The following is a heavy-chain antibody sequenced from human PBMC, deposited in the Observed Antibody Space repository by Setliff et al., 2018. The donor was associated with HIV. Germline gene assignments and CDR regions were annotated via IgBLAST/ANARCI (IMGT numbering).Heavy chain of an antibody. Sequence: SETLSFTCSVSGGSISSSNNYWGWIRQPPGKGLEWIGSIYYSGSTYYNPSLKSRVTISVDTSKSQFSLRLTSVTAADTALYYCARHEGVLQEDGGFDSWGQGTPVTVSS. CDR3: ARHEGVLQEDGGFDS. CDR1: GGSISSSNNY. V-gene: IGHV4-39*01. D-gene: IGHD2-2*01. J-gene: IGHJ4*02. CDR2: IYYSGST.